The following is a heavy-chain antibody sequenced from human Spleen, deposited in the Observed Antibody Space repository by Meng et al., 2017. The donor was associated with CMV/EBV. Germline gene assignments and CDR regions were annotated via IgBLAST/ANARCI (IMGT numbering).Heavy chain of an antibody. Sequence: ETLSLTCAASGFTFDDYTMHWVRQAPGKGLEWVSLISWDGGSTYYADSVKGRFTISRDNSKNSLYLQMNSLRTEDTALYYCAKAGYSSSLGIDYWGQGTLVTVSS. CDR3: AKAGYSSSLGIDY. D-gene: IGHD6-6*01. V-gene: IGHV3-43*01. J-gene: IGHJ4*02. CDR2: ISWDGGST. CDR1: GFTFDDYT.